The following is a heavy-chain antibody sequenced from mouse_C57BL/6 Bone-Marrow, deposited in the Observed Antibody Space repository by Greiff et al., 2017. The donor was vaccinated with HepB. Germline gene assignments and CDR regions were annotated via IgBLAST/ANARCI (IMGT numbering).Heavy chain of an antibody. Sequence: EVQLQQSGTVLARPGASVKMSCKTSGYTFTSYWMHWVKQRPGQGLEWIGAIYPGNSDTSYNQKFKGKAKLTAVTSASTAYMELSSLTNEDSAVYYCTRSASGGYDEYYFDYWGQGTTLTVSS. D-gene: IGHD2-2*01. CDR1: GYTFTSYW. V-gene: IGHV1-5*01. J-gene: IGHJ2*01. CDR3: TRSASGGYDEYYFDY. CDR2: IYPGNSDT.